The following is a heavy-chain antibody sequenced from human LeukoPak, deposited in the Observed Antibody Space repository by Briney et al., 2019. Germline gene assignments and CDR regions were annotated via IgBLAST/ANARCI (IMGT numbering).Heavy chain of an antibody. CDR3: ATIPPMVRGVFDY. D-gene: IGHD3-10*01. CDR1: GCTLTELS. J-gene: IGHJ4*02. CDR2: FDPEDGET. V-gene: IGHV1-24*01. Sequence: GSSVKVSCQVSGCTLTELSRHWVRQAPGKGREWMGGFDPEDGETIYAQKLQGRVTMTEATSTDTAYMELSSLRSEDTVVYYCATIPPMVRGVFDYWGQGTLVTVSS.